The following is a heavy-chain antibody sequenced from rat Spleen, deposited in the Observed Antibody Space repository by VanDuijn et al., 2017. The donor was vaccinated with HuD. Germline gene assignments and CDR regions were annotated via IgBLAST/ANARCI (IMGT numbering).Heavy chain of an antibody. CDR2: ISTGGGNT. V-gene: IGHV5S13*01. Sequence: EVQLVESGGGLVQPGRSLKLSCAASGFIFSNYDMAWVRQAPTKGLEWIASISTGGGNTYYRDSVKGRFTISRDNAKNTQDLQMDSLRSEDTATYYCARPPYDGTYYHYFDYWGQGVMVTVSS. J-gene: IGHJ2*01. CDR3: ARPPYDGTYYHYFDY. CDR1: GFIFSNYD. D-gene: IGHD1-12*02.